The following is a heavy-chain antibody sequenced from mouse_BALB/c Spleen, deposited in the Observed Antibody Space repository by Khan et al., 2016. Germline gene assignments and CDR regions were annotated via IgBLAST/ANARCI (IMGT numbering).Heavy chain of an antibody. V-gene: IGHV1-4*01. D-gene: IGHD1-1*01. Sequence: QVQLQQSGAELARPGASVKMSCKASGYSFTSYTMHWVKQRPGQGLEWLGFINPSSSYTNYNQNFKDKATLTADKSSSPAYMQLSSLTSEDSAVYFCASYATAVVAPLDYWGQGTTLTVSS. CDR1: GYSFTSYT. CDR3: ASYATAVVAPLDY. J-gene: IGHJ2*01. CDR2: INPSSSYT.